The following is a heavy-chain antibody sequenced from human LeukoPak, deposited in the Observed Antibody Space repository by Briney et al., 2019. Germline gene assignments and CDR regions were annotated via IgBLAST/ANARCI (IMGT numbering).Heavy chain of an antibody. D-gene: IGHD4-11*01. J-gene: IGHJ4*02. Sequence: GGSLRLSCAASGFTFSSYSMNWVRQAPGKGLEWVSSISNSSSYIYYADSVKGRFTISRDNAKNSLYLQMNSLRAEDTAVYYCARDRETTVSGFGDYWGQGTLVTVSS. CDR1: GFTFSSYS. CDR3: ARDRETTVSGFGDY. V-gene: IGHV3-21*01. CDR2: ISNSSSYI.